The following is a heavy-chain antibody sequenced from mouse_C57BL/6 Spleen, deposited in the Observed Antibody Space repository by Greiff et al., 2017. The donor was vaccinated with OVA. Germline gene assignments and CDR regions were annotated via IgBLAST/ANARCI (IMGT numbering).Heavy chain of an antibody. CDR3: ARSGYLRSY. D-gene: IGHD3-1*01. Sequence: QVQLQQSGAELVRPGSSVKLSCEASGYTFTSYWMDWVKQRPGQGLEWIGNIYPSDSETHYNQKFKDKATLTVDKSSSTAYMQLSSLTSEDSAVYYCARSGYLRSYWGQGTTLTVSS. V-gene: IGHV1-61*01. CDR2: IYPSDSET. CDR1: GYTFTSYW. J-gene: IGHJ2*01.